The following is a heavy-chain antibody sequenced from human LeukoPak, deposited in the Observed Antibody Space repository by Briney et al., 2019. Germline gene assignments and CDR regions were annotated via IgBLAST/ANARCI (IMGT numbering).Heavy chain of an antibody. J-gene: IGHJ5*02. CDR3: AMTEYSSSSLWFDP. CDR2: ISAYNGNT. Sequence: VASVTVSCKASGYTFTSYGISWVRQAPGQGLEWMGWISAYNGNTNYAQKLQGRVTMTTDTSTSTAYMELSSLRSEDTAVYYCAMTEYSSSSLWFDPWGQGTLVTVSS. CDR1: GYTFTSYG. D-gene: IGHD6-6*01. V-gene: IGHV1-18*01.